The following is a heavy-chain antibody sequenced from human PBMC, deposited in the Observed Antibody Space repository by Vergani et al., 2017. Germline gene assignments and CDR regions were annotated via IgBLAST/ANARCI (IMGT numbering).Heavy chain of an antibody. CDR3: ARAPGGPMTSVPTGWFDP. J-gene: IGHJ5*02. CDR1: GGSFSTGGQS. Sequence: QVQLQESGPGLVKPSQTLSLTCTVSGGSFSTGGQSWTWLRQSAGKGLEWIGRIYTSGATNYNPSLRSRVTISVDTSKNQFSLRLSSVTAADTAVYFCARAPGGPMTSVPTGWFDPWGQGTLVTVSS. V-gene: IGHV4-61*02. D-gene: IGHD4-17*01. CDR2: IYTSGAT.